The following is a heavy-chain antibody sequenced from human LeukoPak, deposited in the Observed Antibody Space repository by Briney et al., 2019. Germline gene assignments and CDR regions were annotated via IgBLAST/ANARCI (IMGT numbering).Heavy chain of an antibody. CDR2: ISFSGSTI. CDR3: ARDPHYDYVWGSFDY. J-gene: IGHJ4*02. D-gene: IGHD3-16*01. CDR1: GFTFSSYE. V-gene: IGHV3-48*03. Sequence: GGSLRLSCAASGFTFSSYEMNWVRQAPGKGLEWVSYISFSGSTIYYADSVKGRFTISRDNAKNSLYLQMNSLRAEDTAVYYCARDPHYDYVWGSFDYWGQGTLVTVSS.